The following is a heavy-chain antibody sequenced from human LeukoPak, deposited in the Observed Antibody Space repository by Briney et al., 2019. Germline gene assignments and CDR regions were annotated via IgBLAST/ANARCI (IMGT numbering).Heavy chain of an antibody. Sequence: SETLSLTCTVSGGSVSSGSYYWSWIRQPPGKGLEWIGYIYYSGSTNYNPSLKSRVTISVDTSKNQFSLKLGSVTAADTAVYYCARGGHDYGDYVPFDYWGQGTLVTVSS. CDR2: IYYSGST. D-gene: IGHD4-17*01. J-gene: IGHJ4*02. CDR3: ARGGHDYGDYVPFDY. CDR1: GGSVSSGSYY. V-gene: IGHV4-61*01.